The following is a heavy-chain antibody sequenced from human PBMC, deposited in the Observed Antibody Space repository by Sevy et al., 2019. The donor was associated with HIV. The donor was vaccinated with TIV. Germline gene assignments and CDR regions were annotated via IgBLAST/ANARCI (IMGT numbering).Heavy chain of an antibody. D-gene: IGHD3-16*01. V-gene: IGHV3-30*04. Sequence: GGSLRLSCVASDFTVSYYAMHWVRQAPGKGLEWVAVISNDGNSKRYAESVKGRFTVSRDNSKNTLYLELNSLRPEDTAIFYCALAPLDYDTSVYFDYWGQGTLVTVSS. CDR2: ISNDGNSK. J-gene: IGHJ4*02. CDR1: DFTVSYYA. CDR3: ALAPLDYDTSVYFDY.